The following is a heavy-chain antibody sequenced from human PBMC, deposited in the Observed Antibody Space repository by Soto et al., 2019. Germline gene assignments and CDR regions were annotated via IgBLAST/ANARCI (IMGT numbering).Heavy chain of an antibody. V-gene: IGHV3-30-3*01. CDR2: ISYDGSNK. Sequence: PGGSLRLSCAASGFTFSSYATHWVRQAPGKGLEWVAVISYDGSNKYYADAVKGRFTISRDNSKNTLYLQMNSLRAEDTAVYYCARDSDRCSSTKPCLNWFDPWGQGTLVTVSS. CDR1: GFTFSSYA. D-gene: IGHD2-2*01. J-gene: IGHJ5*02. CDR3: ARDSDRCSSTKPCLNWFDP.